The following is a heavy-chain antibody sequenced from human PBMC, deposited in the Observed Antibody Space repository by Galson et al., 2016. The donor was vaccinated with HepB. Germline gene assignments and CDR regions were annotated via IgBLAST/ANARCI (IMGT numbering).Heavy chain of an antibody. V-gene: IGHV3-23*01. D-gene: IGHD6-19*01. CDR3: AKGSNGWTKFIDF. Sequence: SLRLSCAASGFTFSNAWMTWVRQAPGKGLEWVSGITGSDGSTRYADSVKGRFIISRDNSKNTLYLQMDSLRAEDTAVYYCAKGSNGWTKFIDFWGQGTLVTVSS. J-gene: IGHJ4*02. CDR2: ITGSDGST. CDR1: GFTFSNAW.